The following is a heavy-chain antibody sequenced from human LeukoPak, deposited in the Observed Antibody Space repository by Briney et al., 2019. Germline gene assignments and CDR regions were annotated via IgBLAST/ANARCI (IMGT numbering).Heavy chain of an antibody. CDR1: GFTFSSYA. V-gene: IGHV3-23*01. J-gene: IGHJ4*02. Sequence: GGSLRVSCAASGFTFSSYAMSWVRQAPGKGLEWVSAISGSGGSTYYADSVKGRFTISRDSSKSTLYLQMNSLRAEDTAIYYCAKSVVGAIYYFDYWGQGTLVTVSS. CDR2: ISGSGGST. D-gene: IGHD1-26*01. CDR3: AKSVVGAIYYFDY.